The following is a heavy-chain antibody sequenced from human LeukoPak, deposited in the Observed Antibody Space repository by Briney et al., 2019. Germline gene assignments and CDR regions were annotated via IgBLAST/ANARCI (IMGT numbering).Heavy chain of an antibody. D-gene: IGHD6-19*01. CDR3: ARSYSSGWLPGDY. CDR1: GFTVSINY. J-gene: IGHJ4*02. CDR2: IYSGGTT. Sequence: PGGSLRLSCAVSGFTVSINYMTWVRQAPGKGLEWVSVIYSGGTTDYADSVKGRFTISRDNAKNSLYLQMNSLRAEDTAVYYCARSYSSGWLPGDYWGQGTLVTVSS. V-gene: IGHV3-53*01.